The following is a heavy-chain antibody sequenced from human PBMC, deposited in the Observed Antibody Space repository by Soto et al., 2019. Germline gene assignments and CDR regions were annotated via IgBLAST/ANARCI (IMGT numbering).Heavy chain of an antibody. D-gene: IGHD6-19*01. J-gene: IGHJ6*02. CDR2: ISYDGSNK. CDR3: ARDSREQWLVLLYYYYGMDV. Sequence: GGSLRLSCAASGFTFSSYAMHWVRQAPGKGLEWVAVISYDGSNKYYADSVKGRFTISRDNSKNTLYLQMNSLRAEDTAVYYCARDSREQWLVLLYYYYGMDVWGQGTTVTVSS. V-gene: IGHV3-30-3*01. CDR1: GFTFSSYA.